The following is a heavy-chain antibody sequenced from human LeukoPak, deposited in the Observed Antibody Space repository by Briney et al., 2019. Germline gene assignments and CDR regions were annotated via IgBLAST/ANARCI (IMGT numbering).Heavy chain of an antibody. J-gene: IGHJ4*02. V-gene: IGHV3-7*01. D-gene: IGHD5-12*01. CDR2: IKQDGSEK. CDR1: GFTVSSNY. CDR3: ARDNSGYDLASDY. Sequence: PGGSLRLSCAASGFTVSSNYMSWVRQAPGKGLEWVANIKQDGSEKYYVDSVKGRFTISRDNAKNSLYLQMNSLRAEDTAVYYCARDNSGYDLASDYWGQGTLVTVSS.